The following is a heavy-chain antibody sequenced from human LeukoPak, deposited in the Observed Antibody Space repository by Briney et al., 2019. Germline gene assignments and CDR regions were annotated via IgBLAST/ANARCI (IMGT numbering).Heavy chain of an antibody. D-gene: IGHD6-6*01. V-gene: IGHV4-61*01. CDR2: IYHSGST. Sequence: SETLSLTCTVSGGSIGSSSYYWNWIRQPPGKGLEWIGYIYHSGSTNYNPSLQSRVTISVDTSKNQFSLNLNSVTAADTAVYYCARGGAARLHFQNWGQGTLVTVSS. CDR3: ARGGAARLHFQN. CDR1: GGSIGSSSYY. J-gene: IGHJ1*01.